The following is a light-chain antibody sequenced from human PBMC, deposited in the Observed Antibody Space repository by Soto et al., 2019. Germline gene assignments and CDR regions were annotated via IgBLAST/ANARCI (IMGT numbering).Light chain of an antibody. J-gene: IGLJ2*01. V-gene: IGLV1-44*01. CDR3: AAWDDSLNGVV. CDR1: SSNIGSKT. Sequence: QSALTQPPSASGTPGQRVTISCSGSSSNIGSKTVNWYQQVPGTAPKLLMYNNNQRPSGVPARFSGSKSGTSASLAVSGLQSEDEADYYCAAWDDSLNGVVFGGGTKLTVL. CDR2: NNN.